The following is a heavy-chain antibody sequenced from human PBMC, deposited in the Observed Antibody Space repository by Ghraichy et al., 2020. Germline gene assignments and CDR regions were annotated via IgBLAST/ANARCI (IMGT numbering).Heavy chain of an antibody. Sequence: SQTLSLTCTVSGASISGSNYYWSWIRQPAGKGLEWIGRIYSSGSTNYNPSLKSRVTISIDTSRKQFSLKLSSVTAADTAVYYCARDLRGSVGGVSYYYYMDVWGKGTTVTVSS. D-gene: IGHD3-10*01. CDR3: ARDLRGSVGGVSYYYYMDV. CDR1: GASISGSNYY. V-gene: IGHV4-61*02. CDR2: IYSSGST. J-gene: IGHJ6*03.